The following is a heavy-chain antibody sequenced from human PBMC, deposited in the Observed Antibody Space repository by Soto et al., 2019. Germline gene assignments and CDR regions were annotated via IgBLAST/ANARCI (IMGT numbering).Heavy chain of an antibody. Sequence: EVQLVESGGGLVKPGGSLRLSCAASGFTFSSYTMNWVRQAPGKGLEWVSSISSSSSYIYYADSVKGRFTISRDNAKNSLYLQMNGLSAEDTAVYYCARILIIGTTGGSYFDYWGQGTLVTVSS. CDR2: ISSSSSYI. CDR3: ARILIIGTTGGSYFDY. J-gene: IGHJ4*02. V-gene: IGHV3-21*01. CDR1: GFTFSSYT. D-gene: IGHD1-20*01.